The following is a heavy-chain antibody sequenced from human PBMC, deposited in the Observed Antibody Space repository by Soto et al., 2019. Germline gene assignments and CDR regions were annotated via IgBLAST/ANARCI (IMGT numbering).Heavy chain of an antibody. CDR3: ARAMFMTDSGGSCYVT. CDR1: GYTFTSYG. CDR2: ISAYNGNT. J-gene: IGHJ5*02. D-gene: IGHD2-15*01. V-gene: IGHV1-18*01. Sequence: QVQLVQSGAEVKKPGASVKVSCKASGYTFTSYGISWVRQAPGQGLEWMGWISAYNGNTNYAQKLQGRVTMTTDTSKSTAYMELGSRRSDDTAVYYWARAMFMTDSGGSCYVTWGQGTLVTVSS.